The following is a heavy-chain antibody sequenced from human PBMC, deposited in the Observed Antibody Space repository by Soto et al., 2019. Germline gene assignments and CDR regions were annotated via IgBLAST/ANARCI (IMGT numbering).Heavy chain of an antibody. CDR2: INSGGGST. D-gene: IGHD4-4*01. J-gene: IGHJ6*02. CDR1: GYTFTNYY. Sequence: QVQLVQSGAEVKKPGASVKVSCEASGYTFTNYYIYWVRQAPGQGLEWMGIINSGGGSTSYAQKFQGRVTMTRDTSTSTVYMELSSLRSEDTAVYYCARDLAGLTTVLYFYGMDVWGQGTTVTVSS. CDR3: ARDLAGLTTVLYFYGMDV. V-gene: IGHV1-46*01.